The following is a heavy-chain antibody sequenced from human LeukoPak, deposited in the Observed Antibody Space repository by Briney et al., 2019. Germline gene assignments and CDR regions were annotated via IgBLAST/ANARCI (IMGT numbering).Heavy chain of an antibody. D-gene: IGHD5-18*01. CDR3: ARLEDTTIDY. V-gene: IGHV4-59*08. CDR2: IYYSGST. CDR1: GGSISSYY. J-gene: IGHJ4*02. Sequence: SETLSLTCTVSGGSISSYYWSWIWQPPGKGLEWIGYIYYSGSTNYNPSLKSRVTISVDTSKNQFSLKLSSVTAADTAVYYCARLEDTTIDYWGQGTLVTVSS.